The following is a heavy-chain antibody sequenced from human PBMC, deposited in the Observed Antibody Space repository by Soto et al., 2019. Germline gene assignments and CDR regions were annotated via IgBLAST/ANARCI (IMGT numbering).Heavy chain of an antibody. CDR2: INPNSGGT. CDR3: ARDCPITIFGVVINYGMDV. Sequence: ASVKVSCKASGYTFTGYYMHWVRQAPGQGLEWMGWINPNSGGTNYAQKFQGRVTMTRDTSISTAYMELSRLRSDDTAMYYCARDCPITIFGVVINYGMDVWGQGTTVTVSS. J-gene: IGHJ6*02. D-gene: IGHD3-3*01. V-gene: IGHV1-2*02. CDR1: GYTFTGYY.